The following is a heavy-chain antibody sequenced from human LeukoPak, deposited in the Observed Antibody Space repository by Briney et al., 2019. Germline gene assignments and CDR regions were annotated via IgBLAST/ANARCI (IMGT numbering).Heavy chain of an antibody. V-gene: IGHV3-11*04. CDR1: GFTSSVEY. Sequence: GGGLRLSCAASGFTSSVEYMSWIRHALGKGLGWVSYISGSGRRIFYADSVKGRFTISRDNANKSLYLQMNSLRAEDTSVYYCARDWDQTYYDFWSGYYGGAFDIWGQGRIVTVSS. D-gene: IGHD3-3*01. J-gene: IGHJ3*02. CDR3: ARDWDQTYYDFWSGYYGGAFDI. CDR2: ISGSGRRI.